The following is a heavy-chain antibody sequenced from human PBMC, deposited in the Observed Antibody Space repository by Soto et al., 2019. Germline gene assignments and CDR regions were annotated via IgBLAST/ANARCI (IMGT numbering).Heavy chain of an antibody. CDR1: GGSFSGYY. V-gene: IGHV4-34*01. CDR2: INHSGST. J-gene: IGHJ4*02. CDR3: ARDQYYFDY. Sequence: PSETLSLTCAVYGGSFSGYYWSWIRQPPGKGLEWIGEINHSGSTNYNPSLKSRVTISVDTSKNQFSLKLSSVTAADTAVYYCARDQYYFDYWGQGNLVTVSS.